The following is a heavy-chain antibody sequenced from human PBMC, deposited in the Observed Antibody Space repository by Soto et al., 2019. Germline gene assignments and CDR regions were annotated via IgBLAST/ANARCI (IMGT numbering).Heavy chain of an antibody. CDR2: IRYDGSNE. J-gene: IGHJ4*02. Sequence: GGSLRLSCAASGFSFGGYGMHWVRQAPGKGLEWVAVIRYDGSNEYYADSAKGRFTISRDNSKNTLYLQMNSLRAEDTAVYYCARDGVGATTYFGYFDYWGQGTLVTVS. V-gene: IGHV3-33*01. CDR1: GFSFGGYG. CDR3: ARDGVGATTYFGYFDY. D-gene: IGHD1-26*01.